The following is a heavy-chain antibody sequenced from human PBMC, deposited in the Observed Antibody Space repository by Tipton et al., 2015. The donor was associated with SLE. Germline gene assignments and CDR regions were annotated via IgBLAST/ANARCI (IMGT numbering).Heavy chain of an antibody. CDR3: ARHVIPDISWTTIDY. D-gene: IGHD6-13*01. Sequence: TLSLTCTVSGSSISSAIFSWGWIRQPPGKGLEWIGSVYYSGNPYYNPSLKSRVTISIDTSKNQFSLQLTSVTAADTAVYYCARHVIPDISWTTIDYWGQRTLVNVSS. CDR1: GSSISSAIFS. CDR2: VYYSGNP. V-gene: IGHV4-39*07. J-gene: IGHJ4*02.